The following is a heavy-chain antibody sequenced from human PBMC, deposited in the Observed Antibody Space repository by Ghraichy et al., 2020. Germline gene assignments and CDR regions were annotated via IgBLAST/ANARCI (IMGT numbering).Heavy chain of an antibody. V-gene: IGHV3-7*01. CDR3: ARVQGQDVSGYRASDY. D-gene: IGHD3-22*01. CDR1: GFTFSTSW. Sequence: GGSLRLSCAASGFTFSTSWMSWVRQAPGKGLEWVASIKQDGSEKFYVDSEKGRFTISRDNARNSLYLQMNSLRAEDTAVYYCARVQGQDVSGYRASDYWGQGTLVTVSS. J-gene: IGHJ4*02. CDR2: IKQDGSEK.